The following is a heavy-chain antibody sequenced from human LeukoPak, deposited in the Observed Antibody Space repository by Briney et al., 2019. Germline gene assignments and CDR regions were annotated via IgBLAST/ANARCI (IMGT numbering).Heavy chain of an antibody. D-gene: IGHD4-23*01. CDR1: GGSISSYY. CDR3: ASYPYGGNFGFDY. Sequence: SETLSLTCTVSGGSISSYYWSWIRQPPGKGLEWIGYIYYSGSTNYNPSLKSRVTISVDTSKNQFSLKLSSVTAADTAVYYCASYPYGGNFGFDYWGQGTLVTVSS. CDR2: IYYSGST. J-gene: IGHJ4*02. V-gene: IGHV4-59*12.